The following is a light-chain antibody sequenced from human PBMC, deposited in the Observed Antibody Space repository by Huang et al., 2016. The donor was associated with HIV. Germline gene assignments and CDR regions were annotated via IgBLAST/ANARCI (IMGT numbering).Light chain of an antibody. CDR3: QQYNNWPFT. J-gene: IGKJ3*01. V-gene: IGKV3D-15*01. CDR1: QSVSSN. Sequence: EIVMTQSPATLSVSQGERATLSCRDSQSVSSNLAWYQQKPGQAPRLLIYGASTRATGIPARFSGSGSGTEFTLTIRSLQSEYFAVYYCQQYNNWPFTFGPGTKVDIK. CDR2: GAS.